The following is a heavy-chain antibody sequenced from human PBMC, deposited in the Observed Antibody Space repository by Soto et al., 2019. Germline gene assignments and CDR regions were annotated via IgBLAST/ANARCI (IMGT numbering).Heavy chain of an antibody. D-gene: IGHD3-3*01. V-gene: IGHV4-38-2*01. J-gene: IGHJ4*02. Sequence: SETLSLTCAVSGYSISSGNYWAWIRQPPGRGLEWIGSLYHIGSTNYNPSLTGRVTMSIDTSKKQFSLRMTSLTAADTAVYFCARVFDYWSGFYVYWGQGILVTVSS. CDR2: LYHIGST. CDR3: ARVFDYWSGFYVY. CDR1: GYSISSGNY.